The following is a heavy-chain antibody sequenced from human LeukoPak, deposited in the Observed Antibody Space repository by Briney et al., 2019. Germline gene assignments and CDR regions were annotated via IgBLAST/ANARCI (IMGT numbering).Heavy chain of an antibody. J-gene: IGHJ4*02. CDR2: IKQDGSEK. CDR1: GFTFSSYW. V-gene: IGHV3-7*01. CDR3: ARDRRGYYDSSGYHY. Sequence: QPGGSLRLSCAASGFTFSSYWMSWVSQAPGKGLEWVANIKQDGSEKYYVDSVKGRFTISRDNAKNSLYLQMNSLRAEDTAVYYCARDRRGYYDSSGYHYWGQGTLVTVSS. D-gene: IGHD3-22*01.